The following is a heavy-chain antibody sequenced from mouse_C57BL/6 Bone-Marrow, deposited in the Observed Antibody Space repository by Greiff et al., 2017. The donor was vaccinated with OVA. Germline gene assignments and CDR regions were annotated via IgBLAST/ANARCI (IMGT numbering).Heavy chain of an antibody. D-gene: IGHD2-13*01. CDR2: IDPNGGGT. CDR1: GYTFTSYW. Sequence: QVQLQQPGAELVKPGASVKLSCKASGYTFTSYWMHWVKQRPGRGLEWIGRIDPNGGGTKYNGKFKGKATLTVDKPSSTAYMQLSSLTSEDSAVYYWARDCDEDYAIDYWGQGTSLTVSS. V-gene: IGHV1-72*01. CDR3: ARDCDEDYAIDY. J-gene: IGHJ4*01.